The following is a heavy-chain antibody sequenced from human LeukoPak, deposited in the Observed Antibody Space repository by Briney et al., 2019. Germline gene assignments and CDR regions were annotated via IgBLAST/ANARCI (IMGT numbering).Heavy chain of an antibody. D-gene: IGHD3-22*01. CDR2: ISSSSRYI. V-gene: IGHV3-21*01. CDR3: AKDYYDSSELDY. Sequence: SGGSLRLSCSASGFTFSTYSMNWVRQAPGKGLEWVSSISSSSRYIYYADSVKGRFTISRDNAKNSLYLQMNSLRAEDTAVYYCAKDYYDSSELDYWGQGTLVTVSS. J-gene: IGHJ4*02. CDR1: GFTFSTYS.